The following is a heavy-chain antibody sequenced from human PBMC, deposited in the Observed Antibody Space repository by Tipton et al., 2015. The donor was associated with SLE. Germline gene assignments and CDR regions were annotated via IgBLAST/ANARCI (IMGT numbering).Heavy chain of an antibody. Sequence: QLVQSGAEVKKPGASVKVSCKASGYTFTSYYMHLVRQAPGQGLGWMGIINPSGGSTSYAQKFQGRVTMTRNTSISTAYMELSGLRSEDTAVYYCARDNGDYAKVFDCWGQGTLVTVSS. CDR1: GYTFTSYY. D-gene: IGHD4-17*01. CDR2: INPSGGST. V-gene: IGHV1-46*01. CDR3: ARDNGDYAKVFDC. J-gene: IGHJ4*02.